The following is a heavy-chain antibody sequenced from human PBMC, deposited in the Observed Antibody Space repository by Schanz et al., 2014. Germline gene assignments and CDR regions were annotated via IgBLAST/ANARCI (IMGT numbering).Heavy chain of an antibody. Sequence: VHLLESGGGLVEPGGSLRLSCAASGFSFSDYYMSWIRQAPGKGLEWVSALSEGGGGTHYADSVRGRFTISRDNSKNTLYLQMDSLRAEDTAVYFCAKKVPAYNPFDSWGQGTLVTVSS. CDR1: GFSFSDYY. CDR3: AKKVPAYNPFDS. J-gene: IGHJ4*02. D-gene: IGHD1-1*01. V-gene: IGHV3-23*01. CDR2: LSEGGGGT.